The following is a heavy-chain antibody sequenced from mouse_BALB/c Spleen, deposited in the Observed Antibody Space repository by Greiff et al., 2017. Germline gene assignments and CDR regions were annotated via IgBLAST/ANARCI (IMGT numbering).Heavy chain of an antibody. J-gene: IGHJ2*01. CDR2: IYPYNGGT. CDR1: GYTFTDYN. Sequence: VQLQQSGPELVKPGASVKISCKASGYTFTDYNMHWVKQSHGKSLEWIGYIYPYNGGTGYNQKFKSKATLTVDNSSSTAYMELRSLTSEDSAVYYCARWDLYYFDYWGQGTTLTVSS. CDR3: ARWDLYYFDY. V-gene: IGHV1S29*02. D-gene: IGHD4-1*01.